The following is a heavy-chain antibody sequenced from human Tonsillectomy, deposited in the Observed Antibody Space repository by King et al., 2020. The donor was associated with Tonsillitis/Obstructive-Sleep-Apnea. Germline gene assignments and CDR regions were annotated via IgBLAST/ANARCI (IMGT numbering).Heavy chain of an antibody. CDR2: ISYDGSNK. D-gene: IGHD6-13*01. Sequence: VQLVESGGGVVQPGRSLRLSCAASGFTFSSNGMHWVRQAPGKGLEWVAVISYDGSNKYYADSVKGRFTISRDNSKNTLYLQMNSLRTEDTAVYYCAKDRSSSWSLDYWGQEPLVTVPP. CDR1: GFTFSSNG. CDR3: AKDRSSSWSLDY. J-gene: IGHJ4*02. V-gene: IGHV3-30*18.